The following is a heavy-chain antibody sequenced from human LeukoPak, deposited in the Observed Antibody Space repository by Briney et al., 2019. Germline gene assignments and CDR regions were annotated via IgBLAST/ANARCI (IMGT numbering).Heavy chain of an antibody. CDR1: GFTLSDYY. Sequence: GGSLRLSCAASGFTLSDYYMSWIRQAPGKGLEWVSYSSSSGSTIYYADSVKGRFAISRDNAKNSLYLQMNSLRAEDTAVYYCARDHLLRTGNSCFDYWGQGTLVTVSS. CDR3: ARDHLLRTGNSCFDY. J-gene: IGHJ4*02. D-gene: IGHD2-15*01. V-gene: IGHV3-11*04. CDR2: SSSSGSTI.